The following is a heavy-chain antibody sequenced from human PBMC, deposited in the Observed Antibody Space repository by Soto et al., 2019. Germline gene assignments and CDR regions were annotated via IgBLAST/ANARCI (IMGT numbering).Heavy chain of an antibody. CDR2: IKQDGSEK. V-gene: IGHV3-7*03. CDR3: AREGLSIAALFYYYYYGMDV. CDR1: GFTFSSYW. J-gene: IGHJ6*02. D-gene: IGHD6-6*01. Sequence: LRLSCAASGFTFSSYWMSWVRQAPGKGLEWVANIKQDGSEKYYVDSVKGRFTISRDNAKNSLYLQMNSLRAEDAAVYYCAREGLSIAALFYYYYYGMDVWGQGTTVTVSS.